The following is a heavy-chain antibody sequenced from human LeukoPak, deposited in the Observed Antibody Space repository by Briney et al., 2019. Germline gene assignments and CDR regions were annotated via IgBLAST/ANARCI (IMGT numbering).Heavy chain of an antibody. J-gene: IGHJ6*03. CDR3: ARVYHDFWSGYTYYYMDV. Sequence: GGSLRLSCAASGFTFSNHWMRWVRQAPGKGLEWVGNIKEDGSEDFYVDSVKGRFTISRDNAKNSLYLQMNSLRAEDSSVYYCARVYHDFWSGYTYYYMDVWGKGTTVTVSS. CDR1: GFTFSNHW. V-gene: IGHV3-7*04. CDR2: IKEDGSED. D-gene: IGHD3-3*01.